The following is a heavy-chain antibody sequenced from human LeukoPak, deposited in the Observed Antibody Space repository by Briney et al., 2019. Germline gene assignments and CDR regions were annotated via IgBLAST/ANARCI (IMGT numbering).Heavy chain of an antibody. CDR1: GLTFNNYA. J-gene: IGHJ4*02. D-gene: IGHD2-2*01. Sequence: PGGSLRLSCAVSGLTFNNYAMSWVRQAPGKGLEWVSGISGRGASKYDADSVKGRFTISRDNSKNTLYLQMNSLRAEDTAVYYCAKGVVVAPDVTPFDYWGQGTLVTVSS. V-gene: IGHV3-23*01. CDR2: ISGRGASK. CDR3: AKGVVVAPDVTPFDY.